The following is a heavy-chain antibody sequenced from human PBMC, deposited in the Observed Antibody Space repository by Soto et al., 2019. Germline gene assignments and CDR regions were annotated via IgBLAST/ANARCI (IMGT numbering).Heavy chain of an antibody. CDR1: GGSISSSSYY. CDR2: IYYSGST. V-gene: IGHV4-39*01. Sequence: SETLSLTCTVSGGSISSSSYYWGWIRQPPGKGLEWIGSIYYSGSTYYNPSLKSRVTISVDTSKNQFSLKLSSVTAADTAVYYCARHLLVHTHGWHITTFDYWGQGTLVTVSS. CDR3: ARHLLVHTHGWHITTFDY. J-gene: IGHJ4*02. D-gene: IGHD6-19*01.